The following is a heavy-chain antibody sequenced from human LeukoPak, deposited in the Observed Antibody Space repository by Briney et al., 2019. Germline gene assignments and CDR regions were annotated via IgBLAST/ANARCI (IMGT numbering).Heavy chain of an antibody. Sequence: KGGESLKISCKGSGYSFTSYWIGWVRQMPGKGLEWIGIIYPGDSDTRYSPSFQGQVTISADKSISTAYLQWSSLKASDTAMYYCARLRKSGVGYYYYYMDVWGKGTTVTVSS. CDR3: ARLRKSGVGYYYYYMDV. CDR2: IYPGDSDT. D-gene: IGHD1-14*01. V-gene: IGHV5-51*01. CDR1: GYSFTSYW. J-gene: IGHJ6*03.